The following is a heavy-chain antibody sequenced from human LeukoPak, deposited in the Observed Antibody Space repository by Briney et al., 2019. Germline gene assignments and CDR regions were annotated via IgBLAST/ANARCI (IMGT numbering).Heavy chain of an antibody. CDR3: ARDSGYCSGGSCYRVWFDP. V-gene: IGHV1-2*02. CDR2: INPNSGGT. D-gene: IGHD2-15*01. J-gene: IGHJ5*02. Sequence: ASVKVSFKASGYTFTGYYMHWVRQAPGQGLEWMGWINPNSGGTNYAQRFQGRVTMTRDTSISTAYMELSRLRSDDTAVYYCARDSGYCSGGSCYRVWFDPWGQGTLVTVSS. CDR1: GYTFTGYY.